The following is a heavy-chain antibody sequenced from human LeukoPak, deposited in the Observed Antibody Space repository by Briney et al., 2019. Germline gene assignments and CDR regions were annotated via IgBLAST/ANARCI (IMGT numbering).Heavy chain of an antibody. CDR3: AKDSYSKGDY. CDR2: IKNDGTVK. D-gene: IGHD5-18*01. J-gene: IGHJ4*02. Sequence: GGSLRLSCAASGFPFSNYAMSWVRQAPGKGLEWVANIKNDGTVKNYVDSVKGRFTISRDNAKNSPYLQMNSLRAEDTGVYYCAKDSYSKGDYWGQGVLVTVSS. V-gene: IGHV3-7*01. CDR1: GFPFSNYA.